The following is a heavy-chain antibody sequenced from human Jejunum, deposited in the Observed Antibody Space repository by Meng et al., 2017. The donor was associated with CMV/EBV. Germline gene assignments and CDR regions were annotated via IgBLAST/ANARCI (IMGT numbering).Heavy chain of an antibody. D-gene: IGHD2-2*01. Sequence: QVELVKSEAGGKEPGALVKVSCKDSGYTFTSYGISWVRQAPGQGLEWMGWISAYNGNTNYAQKLQGRVTMTTDTSTSTAYMELRSLRSDGTAVYYCARARLGGYCSSTSCADNWFDPWGQGTLVTGSS. CDR3: ARARLGGYCSSTSCADNWFDP. J-gene: IGHJ5*02. CDR1: GYTFTSYG. CDR2: ISAYNGNT. V-gene: IGHV1-18*01.